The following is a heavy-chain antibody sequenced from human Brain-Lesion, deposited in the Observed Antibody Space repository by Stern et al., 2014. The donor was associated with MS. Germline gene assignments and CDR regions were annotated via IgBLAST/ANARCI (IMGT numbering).Heavy chain of an antibody. Sequence: VQLVASGGGLVQPGGSLRLSCAASGVTFSSSWMSWVRQAPGKGLEWVANIKQDGSEKYYLGSVKGRFIISRDNAKNSLYLQMHSLRAEDTAVYYCARRQGGYFDTTGHDYWGQGTLVTVSS. CDR2: IKQDGSEK. CDR1: GVTFSSSW. J-gene: IGHJ4*02. V-gene: IGHV3-7*01. D-gene: IGHD3-22*01. CDR3: ARRQGGYFDTTGHDY.